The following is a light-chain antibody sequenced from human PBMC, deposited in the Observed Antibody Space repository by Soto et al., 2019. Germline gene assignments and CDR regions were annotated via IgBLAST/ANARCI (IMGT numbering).Light chain of an antibody. CDR2: DVS. CDR1: SSDVGGYHY. Sequence: QSVLTQPASVSGSPGQSITISCTGTSSDVGGYHYVSWYQHHPGKAPKLMIYDVSTRPSGVSNRFSGSKSGNTASLTISGLQAEDEADYSCHSYTSSTTYVFGTGTNVTVL. CDR3: HSYTSSTTYV. V-gene: IGLV2-14*03. J-gene: IGLJ1*01.